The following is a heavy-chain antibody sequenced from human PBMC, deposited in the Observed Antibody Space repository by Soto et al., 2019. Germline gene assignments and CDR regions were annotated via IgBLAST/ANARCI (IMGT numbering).Heavy chain of an antibody. Sequence: GGSLGLSCAASGFSFGSCWMRWVRQVPGKVLEWVANINQDGSEKYYVDSVKGRFTISRDNAKNSLYLQMNSLRAEDTAVYYCARERALELWVQSCWGQGTLVTVFS. CDR3: ARERALELWVQSC. D-gene: IGHD1-7*01. V-gene: IGHV3-7*01. CDR2: INQDGSEK. CDR1: GFSFGSCW. J-gene: IGHJ4*02.